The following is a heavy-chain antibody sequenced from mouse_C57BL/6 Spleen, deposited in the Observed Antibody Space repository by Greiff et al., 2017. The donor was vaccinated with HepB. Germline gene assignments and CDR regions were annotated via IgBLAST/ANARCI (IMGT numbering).Heavy chain of an antibody. D-gene: IGHD1-2*01. CDR3: ARRHYDGYYAMDY. CDR2: IDPSDSET. J-gene: IGHJ4*01. Sequence: QVQLQQSGAELVRPGSSVKLSCKASGYTFTSYWMHWVKQRPIQGLEWIGNIDPSDSETHYNQKFKDKATLTVDKSSSTAYMQLSSLTSEDSAVYYCARRHYDGYYAMDYWGQGTSVTVSS. CDR1: GYTFTSYW. V-gene: IGHV1-52*01.